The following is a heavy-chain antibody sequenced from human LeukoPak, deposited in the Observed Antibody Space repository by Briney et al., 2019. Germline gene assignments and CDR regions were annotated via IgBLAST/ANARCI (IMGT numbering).Heavy chain of an antibody. J-gene: IGHJ4*02. CDR1: GGSITTSSYY. V-gene: IGHV4-39*01. Sequence: SETLSLTCSVSGGSITTSSYYWGWIRQPPEKGLEWIGSIYYTGGTYYSPSLKSRVTMSVDTSKNQFSLKLTSVTAADTAVYYCARGPTRFYFDYWGQGTLVAVSS. D-gene: IGHD3-3*01. CDR2: IYYTGGT. CDR3: ARGPTRFYFDY.